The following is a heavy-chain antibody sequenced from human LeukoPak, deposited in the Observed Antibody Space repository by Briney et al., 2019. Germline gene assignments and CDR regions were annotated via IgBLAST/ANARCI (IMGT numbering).Heavy chain of an antibody. CDR1: RFTVSSNY. Sequence: GGSLRLSCAASRFTVSSNYMSWVRQAPGKGLECISVIYSGGSTDYADSVKGRLTISRDNSKNTLYLQMNSLRAEDTAVYYCARVVDHDYGDYYLDYWGQGTLVTVSS. CDR2: IYSGGST. J-gene: IGHJ4*02. D-gene: IGHD4-17*01. V-gene: IGHV3-53*01. CDR3: ARVVDHDYGDYYLDY.